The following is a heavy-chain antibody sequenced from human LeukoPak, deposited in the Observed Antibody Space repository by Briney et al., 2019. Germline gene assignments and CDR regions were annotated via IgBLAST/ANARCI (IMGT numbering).Heavy chain of an antibody. Sequence: QPGGSLRLSCAASGFTFRSYSMNWVRQAPGKGLEWVSYISSSSSTIYYADSVKGRFTISRDNAKNSLYLQMNSLRDEDTAVYYCAMDYTSGLYYFDYWGQGTLVTVSS. CDR1: GFTFRSYS. CDR3: AMDYTSGLYYFDY. CDR2: ISSSSSTI. V-gene: IGHV3-48*02. J-gene: IGHJ4*02. D-gene: IGHD2-8*01.